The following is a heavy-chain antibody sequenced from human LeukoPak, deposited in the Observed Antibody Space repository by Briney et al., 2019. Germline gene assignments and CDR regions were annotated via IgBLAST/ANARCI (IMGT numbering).Heavy chain of an antibody. Sequence: GASVKVSCKASGYTFTSYGISWVRQAPGQGLVWMGWISAYNGNTNYAQKLQGRVTMTTDTSTSTAYMELRSLRSDDTAVYYCARDTYYDDSSGYYLHWGQGTLVTVSS. CDR1: GYTFTSYG. CDR3: ARDTYYDDSSGYYLH. CDR2: ISAYNGNT. J-gene: IGHJ4*02. D-gene: IGHD3-22*01. V-gene: IGHV1-18*01.